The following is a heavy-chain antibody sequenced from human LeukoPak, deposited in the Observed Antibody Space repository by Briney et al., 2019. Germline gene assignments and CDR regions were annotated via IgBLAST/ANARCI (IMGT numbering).Heavy chain of an antibody. Sequence: GRSLRLSCAASGFTFSSYGMHWVRQAPGKGLEWVAVIWYDGSNKYYTDSVRGRFTISRDNSKDTLYLQMNSLRVEDTAVYYCARDSPPPDHWGQGTLVTVSS. CDR1: GFTFSSYG. V-gene: IGHV3-33*01. CDR3: ARDSPPPDH. J-gene: IGHJ4*02. CDR2: IWYDGSNK.